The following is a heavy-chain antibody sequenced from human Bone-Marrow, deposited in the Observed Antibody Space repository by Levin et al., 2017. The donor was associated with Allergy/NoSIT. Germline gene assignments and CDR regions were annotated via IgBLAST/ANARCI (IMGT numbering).Heavy chain of an antibody. CDR3: AKGMGEYCSGGSCYSRLFDS. Sequence: GGSLRLSCAASGFTFSSYAMSWVRQAPGQGLEWVSTFTSSGASTSYADSVKGRFPISRDNSKNTIYLHMNSLRAEDTAVYYCAKGMGEYCSGGSCYSRLFDSWGQGILVTVSS. J-gene: IGHJ4*02. CDR2: FTSSGAST. D-gene: IGHD2-15*01. CDR1: GFTFSSYA. V-gene: IGHV3-23*01.